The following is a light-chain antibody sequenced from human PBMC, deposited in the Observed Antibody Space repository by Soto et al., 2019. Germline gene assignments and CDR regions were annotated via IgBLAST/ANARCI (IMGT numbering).Light chain of an antibody. CDR1: QSVSSSY. V-gene: IGKV3-20*01. J-gene: IGKJ1*01. CDR2: GAS. CDR3: QQYGSSPSP. Sequence: EIVLTQSPGTLSLSPGERATLSCRASQSVSSSYLAWYQQKPGQAPRLLIYGASSRATGIPDRFSGSGSGTDFTLTISRLEPEDFAVYYCQQYGSSPSPFGQGTKGEIK.